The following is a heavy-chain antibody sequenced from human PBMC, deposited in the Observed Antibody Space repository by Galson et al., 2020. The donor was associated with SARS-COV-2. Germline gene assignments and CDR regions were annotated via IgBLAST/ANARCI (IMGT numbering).Heavy chain of an antibody. Sequence: SETLSLTCIVSGGSIRDYYWSWIRQTPGKGLEWIGYIHYSGTTNYNHSLRSRVTISVDTSRTQFSLRVTSVTAADTAVYFCARVSDWGYYYYMDVWGKGITVTVSS. D-gene: IGHD7-27*01. CDR2: IHYSGTT. J-gene: IGHJ6*03. V-gene: IGHV4-59*01. CDR3: ARVSDWGYYYYMDV. CDR1: GGSIRDYY.